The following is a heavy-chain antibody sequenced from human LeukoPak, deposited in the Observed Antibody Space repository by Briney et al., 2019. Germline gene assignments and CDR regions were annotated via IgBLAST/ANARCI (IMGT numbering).Heavy chain of an antibody. CDR1: GFTFSAYS. Sequence: QPGGSLRLSCAASGFTFSAYSMNWVRQAPGEGLEWVSVISDSGNSTYYAHSVKGRFTISRDNSKNTVYLQMNSLRAEDTAVFYCAKEGYYGSGSFPDYWGPGTLVTVSS. V-gene: IGHV3-23*01. CDR3: AKEGYYGSGSFPDY. CDR2: ISDSGNST. J-gene: IGHJ4*02. D-gene: IGHD3-10*01.